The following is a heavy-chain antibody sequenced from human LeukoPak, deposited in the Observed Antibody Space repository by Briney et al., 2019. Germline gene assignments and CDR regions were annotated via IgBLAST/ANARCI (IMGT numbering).Heavy chain of an antibody. Sequence: PSETLSLTCTVSGGSISSYYWSWIRQPAGKGLEWIGRIYTSGGTNYNPSLKSRVTISLDESKNQFSLKLSSVTAADTAVYYCARDGPYDFFDHWGQGTLVTVSS. CDR2: IYTSGGT. CDR3: ARDGPYDFFDH. CDR1: GGSISSYY. J-gene: IGHJ4*02. V-gene: IGHV4-4*07. D-gene: IGHD3-3*01.